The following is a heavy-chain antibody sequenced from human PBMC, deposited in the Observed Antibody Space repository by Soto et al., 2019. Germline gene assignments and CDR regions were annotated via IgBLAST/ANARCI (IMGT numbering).Heavy chain of an antibody. Sequence: PSETLSLTCTVSGGSISSYYCSWIRQPPGKGLEWIGYIYYSGSTYYNPSLKSRVTISVDTSKNQFSLKLSSVTAADTAVYYCAREADYYDSSGYPGENWFDPWGQGTLVTVSS. CDR2: IYYSGST. V-gene: IGHV4-59*12. CDR3: AREADYYDSSGYPGENWFDP. D-gene: IGHD3-22*01. CDR1: GGSISSYY. J-gene: IGHJ5*02.